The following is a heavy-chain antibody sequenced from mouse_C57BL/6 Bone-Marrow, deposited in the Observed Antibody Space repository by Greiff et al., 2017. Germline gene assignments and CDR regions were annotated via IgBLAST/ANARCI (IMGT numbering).Heavy chain of an antibody. CDR2: ISDGGSYT. Sequence: EVKLVESGGGLVKPGGSLKLSCAASGFTFSSYAMSWVRQTPEKRLEWVATISDGGSYTYYPDNVKGRFTISRDNAKNNLYLQMSHLKSEDTAMYYCAGEGYDYTWFAYWRQSTLVTVSA. CDR1: GFTFSSYA. CDR3: AGEGYDYTWFAY. V-gene: IGHV5-4*01. D-gene: IGHD2-4*01. J-gene: IGHJ3*01.